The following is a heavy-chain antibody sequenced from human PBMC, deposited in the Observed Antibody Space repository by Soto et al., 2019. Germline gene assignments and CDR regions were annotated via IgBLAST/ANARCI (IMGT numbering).Heavy chain of an antibody. CDR2: INPSGGDT. CDR3: ARVRGGTDWQNEGADF. D-gene: IGHD1-1*01. CDR1: GYIFTSRY. Sequence: QVQLLQSGAEVKKPGASVKVSCKTSGYIFTSRYMHLVRQAPGQGLEWMSIINPSGGDTIYAQGFQGRVTVTSDISTNTVYMELSALRFEDTAVDFCARVRGGTDWQNEGADFWSQGTKVTVS. V-gene: IGHV1-46*01. J-gene: IGHJ3*01.